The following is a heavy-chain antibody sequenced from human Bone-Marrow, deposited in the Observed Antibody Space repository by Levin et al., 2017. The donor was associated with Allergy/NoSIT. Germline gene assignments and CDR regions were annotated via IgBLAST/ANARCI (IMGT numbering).Heavy chain of an antibody. CDR2: IYSGGTT. V-gene: IGHV3-66*01. J-gene: IGHJ4*02. Sequence: SWLRQAPGKGLEWVSVIYSGGTTYYADSVKGRFTISRDNSKNTLYLQMNSLRAEDTAVYYCSSAPGFTDYWGQGTLVTVSS. CDR3: SSAPGFTDY.